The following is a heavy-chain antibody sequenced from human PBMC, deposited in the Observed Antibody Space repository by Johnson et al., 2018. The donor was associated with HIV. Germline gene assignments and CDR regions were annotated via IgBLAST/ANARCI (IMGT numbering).Heavy chain of an antibody. Sequence: EVQLVESGGGLVQPGGSLRLSCAASGFTFSSYAMSWVRQAPGKGLEWVSAISGSGGSTYYADSVKGRFTISRDNSKNTLYRQMNSLRAEDTAVYYCAKDPNPYYDSSGYYLISFAFAAFDIWGQGTVVTVSS. J-gene: IGHJ3*02. CDR3: AKDPNPYYDSSGYYLISFAFAAFDI. D-gene: IGHD3-22*01. CDR1: GFTFSSYA. V-gene: IGHV3-23*04. CDR2: ISGSGGST.